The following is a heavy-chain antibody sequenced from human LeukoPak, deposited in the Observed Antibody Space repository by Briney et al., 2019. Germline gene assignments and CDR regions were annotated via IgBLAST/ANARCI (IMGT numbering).Heavy chain of an antibody. CDR3: ASVRGLGVITPYLDY. V-gene: IGHV4-39*01. CDR1: GGSISSSSYY. Sequence: PSETLSLTCTVSGGSISSSSYYWGWIRQPPGKGLEWIGSIYYSGSTYYNPSLKSRVTISVDTSKNQFSLKLSSVTAADTAVYYCASVRGLGVITPYLDYWGQGTLVTVSS. CDR2: IYYSGST. J-gene: IGHJ4*02. D-gene: IGHD3-16*02.